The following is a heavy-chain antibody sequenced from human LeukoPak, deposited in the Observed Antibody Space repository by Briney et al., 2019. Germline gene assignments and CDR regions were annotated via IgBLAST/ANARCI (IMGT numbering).Heavy chain of an antibody. Sequence: ASVKVSCKASGYTFTSYYMHWVRQAPGQGLEWMGIINPSGGRTTYAQKSQGRVTMTSDTSTSTVCLELSSLISEDTAVYYCARDDSSGPQVYWGQGTLVIVSS. CDR2: INPSGGRT. J-gene: IGHJ4*02. CDR1: GYTFTSYY. CDR3: ARDDSSGPQVY. D-gene: IGHD3-22*01. V-gene: IGHV1-46*01.